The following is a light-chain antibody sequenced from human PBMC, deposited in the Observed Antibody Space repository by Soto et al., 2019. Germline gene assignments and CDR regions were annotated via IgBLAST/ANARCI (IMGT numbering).Light chain of an antibody. CDR3: SSYTSSSTLV. J-gene: IGLJ1*01. CDR2: DVS. CDR1: SSDVGGYNY. Sequence: QSALTQPASVSGSPGQSITISCTGTSSDVGGYNYVSWYQQHPGKAPKLMIYDVSNRPSGVSNRLSGSKSGNTASLTISGLQAEDEADYYCSSYTSSSTLVFGTGTKVIVL. V-gene: IGLV2-14*01.